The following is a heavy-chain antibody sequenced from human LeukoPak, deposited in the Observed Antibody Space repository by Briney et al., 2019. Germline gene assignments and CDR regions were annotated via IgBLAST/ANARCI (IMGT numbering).Heavy chain of an antibody. V-gene: IGHV4-59*01. CDR3: AGGPTIKYGSGTHRDY. Sequence: SETLSLTCTVSGGSISSYYWSWIRQPPGKGLEWIGYIYYSGSTNYNPSLKSRVTISVDTSKNQFSLKLSSVTAADTAVYYCAGGPTIKYGSGTHRDYWGQGTLVTVSS. CDR1: GGSISSYY. CDR2: IYYSGST. J-gene: IGHJ4*02. D-gene: IGHD3-10*01.